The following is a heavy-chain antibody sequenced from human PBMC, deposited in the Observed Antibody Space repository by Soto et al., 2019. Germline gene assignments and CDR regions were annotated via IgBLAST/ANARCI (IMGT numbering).Heavy chain of an antibody. CDR1: GFTFSSYA. Sequence: QVQLVESGGGVVQPGRSLRLSCAASGFTFSSYAMHWVRQAPGKGLEWVAVISYDGSNKYYADSVKGRFTISRDNSKNTLYLQMNSLRAEDTAVYYCAGGRRGYGFDYWGQGTLVTVSS. J-gene: IGHJ4*02. V-gene: IGHV3-30-3*01. D-gene: IGHD5-18*01. CDR2: ISYDGSNK. CDR3: AGGRRGYGFDY.